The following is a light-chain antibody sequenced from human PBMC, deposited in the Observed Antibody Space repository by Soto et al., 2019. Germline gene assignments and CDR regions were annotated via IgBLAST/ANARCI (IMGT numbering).Light chain of an antibody. V-gene: IGKV3D-20*02. CDR3: QEASSFPRT. CDR2: GAS. CDR1: QSVSSSY. Sequence: EIVMTQSPATLSVYPGERATLSCRASQSVSSSYLAWYQQKPGQAPRLLIYGASSRATGIPDRFSGSGSGTHFTLTISTLPPEDFATYYCQEASSFPRTFGQGSNV. J-gene: IGKJ1*01.